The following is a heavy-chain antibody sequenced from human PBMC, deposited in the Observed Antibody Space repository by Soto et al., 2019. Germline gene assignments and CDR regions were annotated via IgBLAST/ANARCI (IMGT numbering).Heavy chain of an antibody. CDR2: IYPGDSDT. V-gene: IGHV5-51*01. CDR3: ATLLVHAGGRSYIDIVF. Sequence: GESLKISCKGSGYSFTSYWIGWVRQMPGKGLEWMGIIYPGDSDTRYSPSFQGQVTISADKSISTAYLQWGSLKASDTAMYYCATLLVHAGGRSYIDIVFWGQGLTVTV. J-gene: IGHJ6*02. D-gene: IGHD2-15*01. CDR1: GYSFTSYW.